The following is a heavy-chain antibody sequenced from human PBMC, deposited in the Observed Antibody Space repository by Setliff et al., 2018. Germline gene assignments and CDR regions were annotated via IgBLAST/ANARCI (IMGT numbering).Heavy chain of an antibody. J-gene: IGHJ4*02. CDR2: INHSGST. D-gene: IGHD3-3*01. V-gene: IGHV4-34*01. CDR3: ARTYGYYLPEPSYYFDY. Sequence: SETLSLTCAVYGGSFSGYYWSWIRQPPGKGLEWIGEINHSGSTNYNPSLMSRVTISVDTSKNQFSLKLSSVTAAVTAVYYCARTYGYYLPEPSYYFDYWGQGTLVTVSS. CDR1: GGSFSGYY.